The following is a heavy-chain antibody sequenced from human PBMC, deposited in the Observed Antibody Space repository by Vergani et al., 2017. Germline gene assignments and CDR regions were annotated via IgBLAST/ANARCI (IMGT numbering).Heavy chain of an antibody. J-gene: IGHJ6*02. Sequence: QVQLQESGPGLVKPSQTLSLTCTVSGVSISSGGYYWSWIRQHPGKGLEWIGYIYYSGSTYYNPSLKSRVTISVDTSKNQFSLKLSSVTAADTAVYYCASSPGWYYYYGMDVWGQGTTVTVSS. CDR2: IYYSGST. CDR3: ASSPGWYYYYGMDV. CDR1: GVSISSGGYY. V-gene: IGHV4-31*03.